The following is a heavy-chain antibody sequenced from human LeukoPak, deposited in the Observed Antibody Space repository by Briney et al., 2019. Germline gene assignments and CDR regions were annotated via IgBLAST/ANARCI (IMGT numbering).Heavy chain of an antibody. Sequence: ASVKVSCKASGYTFTSYDINWVRQATGQGLEWMGWMNPNSGNTGYAQKFQGRVTITRNTSISTAYMELSSLRPEDTAVYFCARGAPVRFDFSSGLMALFDPWGQGTLVPVSS. D-gene: IGHD3-3*01. V-gene: IGHV1-8*03. CDR3: ARGAPVRFDFSSGLMALFDP. CDR2: MNPNSGNT. J-gene: IGHJ5*02. CDR1: GYTFTSYD.